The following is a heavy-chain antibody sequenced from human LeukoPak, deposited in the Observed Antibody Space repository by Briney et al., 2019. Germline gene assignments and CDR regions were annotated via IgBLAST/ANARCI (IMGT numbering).Heavy chain of an antibody. CDR3: ARVVQRWYYYYYYGMDV. D-gene: IGHD2-2*01. CDR2: IYYSGST. Sequence: SQTLSLTCTVSGGSISSGDYYWSWIRQPPGKGLEWIGYIYYSGSTYYNPSLKSRVTISVDTSKNQFPLKLGSVTAADTAVYYCARVVQRWYYYYYYGMDVWGQGTTVTVSS. V-gene: IGHV4-30-4*01. J-gene: IGHJ6*02. CDR1: GGSISSGDYY.